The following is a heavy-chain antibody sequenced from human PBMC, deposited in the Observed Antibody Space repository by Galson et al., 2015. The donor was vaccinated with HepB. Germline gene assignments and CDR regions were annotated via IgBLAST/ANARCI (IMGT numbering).Heavy chain of an antibody. J-gene: IGHJ4*02. Sequence: SVKVSCKASGYTFTSYAMHWVRQAPGQRLEWMGWINAGNGNTKYSQKFQGRVTITRDTSASTAYMELSSLRSEDTAVYYCARVPSSSGWSYYFDYWGQGTLVTVSS. D-gene: IGHD6-19*01. CDR2: INAGNGNT. V-gene: IGHV1-3*01. CDR3: ARVPSSSGWSYYFDY. CDR1: GYTFTSYA.